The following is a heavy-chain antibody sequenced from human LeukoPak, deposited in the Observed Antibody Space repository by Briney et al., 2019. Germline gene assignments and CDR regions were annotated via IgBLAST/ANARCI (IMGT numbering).Heavy chain of an antibody. D-gene: IGHD5-18*01. CDR2: IYYSGST. Sequence: SETLSLTCTVSGGSISSYYWSWIRQPPGKGLEWIGYIYYSGSTNYNPSLKSRVTISGDTSKNQFSLKLTSVTAADTAVYYCARLRPRIQLWTPGDNWFDPWGQGTLVTVSS. V-gene: IGHV4-59*08. CDR3: ARLRPRIQLWTPGDNWFDP. J-gene: IGHJ5*02. CDR1: GGSISSYY.